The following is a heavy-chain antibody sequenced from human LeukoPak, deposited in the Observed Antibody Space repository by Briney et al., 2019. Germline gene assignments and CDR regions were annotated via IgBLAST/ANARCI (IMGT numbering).Heavy chain of an antibody. CDR3: ARLDVDTAMVSYYNYYMDV. CDR2: INHSGST. V-gene: IGHV4-34*01. D-gene: IGHD5-18*01. Sequence: SETLSLTCAVYGGSFSGYYWSWIRQPPGKGLEWIGEINHSGSTNYNPSLKSRVTISVDTSKNQFSLKLSSVTAADTAVYYCARLDVDTAMVSYYNYYMDVWGKGTTVTVSS. CDR1: GGSFSGYY. J-gene: IGHJ6*03.